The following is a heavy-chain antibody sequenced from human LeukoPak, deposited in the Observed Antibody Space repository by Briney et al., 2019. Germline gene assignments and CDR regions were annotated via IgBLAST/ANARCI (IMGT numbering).Heavy chain of an antibody. J-gene: IGHJ4*02. CDR1: GGSISSGSYY. V-gene: IGHV4-61*02. D-gene: IGHD3-3*01. CDR2: IYTSGST. CDR3: ARGPLLRHYTQFDY. Sequence: PSQTLSLTCTVSGGSISSGSYYWSWIRQPAGKGLEWIGRIYTSGSTNYNPSLKSRVTISVDTSKNQFSLKLSSVTAADTAVYYCARGPLLRHYTQFDYWGQGTLLTVSS.